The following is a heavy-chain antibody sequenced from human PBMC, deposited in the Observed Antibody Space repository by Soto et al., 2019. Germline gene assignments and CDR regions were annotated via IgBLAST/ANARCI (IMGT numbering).Heavy chain of an antibody. CDR1: GGSISGYY. Sequence: TLSLTCTVSGGSISGYYWSWIRQPAGKGLEWIGRMYNSERTNYNPSLKSRVTMSMDTSKNQFSLKLTSVTAADTAVYFCAREPLAHSYFDLWGQGTLVTVSS. J-gene: IGHJ4*02. V-gene: IGHV4-4*07. CDR3: AREPLAHSYFDL. CDR2: MYNSERT.